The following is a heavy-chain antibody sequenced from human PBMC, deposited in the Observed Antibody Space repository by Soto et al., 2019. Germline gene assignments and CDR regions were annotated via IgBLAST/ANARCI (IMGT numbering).Heavy chain of an antibody. D-gene: IGHD3-10*01. CDR1: GFTFSSYA. CDR2: ISYDGSNK. V-gene: IGHV3-30-3*01. J-gene: IGHJ6*02. CDR3: AREYMVRGVRDYYYYGMDV. Sequence: GGSLRLSCAASGFTFSSYAMHWVRQAPGKGLEWVAVISYDGSNKYYADSVKGRFTISRDNSKNTLYLQMNSLRAEDTAVYYCAREYMVRGVRDYYYYGMDVWGQGTTVTVSS.